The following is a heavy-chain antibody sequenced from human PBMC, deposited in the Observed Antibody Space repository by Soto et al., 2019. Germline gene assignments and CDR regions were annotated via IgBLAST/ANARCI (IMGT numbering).Heavy chain of an antibody. J-gene: IGHJ6*02. V-gene: IGHV3-21*01. D-gene: IGHD5-18*01. CDR1: GFTFNNYA. CDR2: ISGSGGYT. CDR3: AGGYSYGYGSWDYYYGMDV. Sequence: PGGSLRLSCAASGFTFNNYAMNWVRQAPGKGLEWVSTISGSGGYTNYADSVKGRFTISRDNAKNSLYLQMNSLRAEDTAVYYCAGGYSYGYGSWDYYYGMDVWGQGTTVTVSS.